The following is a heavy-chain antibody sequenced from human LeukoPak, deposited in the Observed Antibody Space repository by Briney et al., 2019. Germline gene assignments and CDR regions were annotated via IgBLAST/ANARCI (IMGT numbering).Heavy chain of an antibody. V-gene: IGHV5-51*01. J-gene: IGHJ4*02. Sequence: GGSLQISCKGSGSIFTSYWIGWVPQLPGKGLEWMGIIYPGDSDTRYSPSFQGQVTISADKSISTDYLQWSSLKASDTAMYYCARGQRGGYDYISDYWGQGTLVTVSS. D-gene: IGHD5-12*01. CDR1: GSIFTSYW. CDR2: IYPGDSDT. CDR3: ARGQRGGYDYISDY.